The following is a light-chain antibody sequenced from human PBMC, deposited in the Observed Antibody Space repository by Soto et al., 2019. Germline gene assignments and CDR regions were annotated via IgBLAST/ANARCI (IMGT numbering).Light chain of an antibody. V-gene: IGKV1-12*01. CDR1: QGISSW. CDR2: AAS. CDR3: QQSYSTTWT. Sequence: DIQMTQSPSSVSASVGDRVTITCRASQGISSWLAWYQQKPGKAPKLLIYAASSLQSGVPSRLSGSGSETDFTLTINSLQPEDFATYSCQQSYSTTWTFGQGTKVDIK. J-gene: IGKJ1*01.